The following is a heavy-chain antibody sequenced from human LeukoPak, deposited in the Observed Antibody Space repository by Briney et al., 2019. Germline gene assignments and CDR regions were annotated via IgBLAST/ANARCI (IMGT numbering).Heavy chain of an antibody. J-gene: IGHJ4*02. CDR1: GFTFSTYA. D-gene: IGHD6-13*01. Sequence: GGSLRLSCAASGFTFSTYAMSWVRVRQAPGKGLEWVSTITGSGDRTYYTDSVKSRFTISRDNSKNTLYLQMNSLRAEDTAVFYCAKGPRSSSWYHFDNWGQGTLVTVSS. V-gene: IGHV3-23*01. CDR2: ITGSGDRT. CDR3: AKGPRSSSWYHFDN.